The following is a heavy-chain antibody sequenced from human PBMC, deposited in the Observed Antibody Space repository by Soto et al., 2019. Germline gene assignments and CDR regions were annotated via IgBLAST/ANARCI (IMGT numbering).Heavy chain of an antibody. CDR3: ARGEYYYDSSGYYSLINFDY. D-gene: IGHD3-22*01. J-gene: IGHJ4*02. CDR1: GGTFSSYA. V-gene: IGHV1-18*01. Sequence: ASVKVSCKTSGGTFSSYAISWVRQAPGQGLEWMGWISAYNGNTNYAQKLQGRVTMTTDTSTSTAYMELRSLRSDDTAVYYCARGEYYYDSSGYYSLINFDYWGQGTLVTVSS. CDR2: ISAYNGNT.